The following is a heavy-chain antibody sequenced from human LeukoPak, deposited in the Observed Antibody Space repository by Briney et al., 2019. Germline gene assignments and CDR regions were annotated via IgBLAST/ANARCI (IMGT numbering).Heavy chain of an antibody. CDR2: ISSRSTTI. V-gene: IGHV3-48*02. CDR1: GFTFSSYS. CDR3: ARDKGFAFDN. Sequence: GGSLRLSCVDSGFTFSSYSMNWVRQAPGKGLEWVSYISSRSTTIYYADSVKGRFIISRDNARNSLYLQMISLRDEDTAVYYCARDKGFAFDNWGQGTMVTVSS. J-gene: IGHJ3*02.